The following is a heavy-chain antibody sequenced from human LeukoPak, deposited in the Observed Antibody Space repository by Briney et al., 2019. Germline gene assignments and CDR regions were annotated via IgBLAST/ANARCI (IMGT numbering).Heavy chain of an antibody. CDR1: GFTFDDYA. CDR2: ISWNSGRI. V-gene: IGHV3-9*03. J-gene: IGHJ3*02. CDR3: ARRENWNSDAFDI. Sequence: GGSLRLSCAASGFTFDDYAMHWVRQAPGKGLEWVSGISWNSGRIDYADSVKGRFTISRDNAKNSLYLQMNSLRAEDMALYYCARRENWNSDAFDIWGQGTKVTVSS. D-gene: IGHD1-7*01.